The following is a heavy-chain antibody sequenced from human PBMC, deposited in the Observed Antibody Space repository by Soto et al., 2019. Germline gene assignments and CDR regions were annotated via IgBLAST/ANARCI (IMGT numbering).Heavy chain of an antibody. V-gene: IGHV3-21*01. D-gene: IGHD3-22*01. Sequence: EVRLVESGGGLVKPGGSLRLSCGASGFTFSSHTMDWVRQAPGKGLEWVASISSTGTYIYYADSVKGRFTISRDNANNSLFLQMHSLRAEDTADYYCVSRITTLPPFDYWGQGTLVTVSS. CDR3: VSRITTLPPFDY. J-gene: IGHJ4*02. CDR2: ISSTGTYI. CDR1: GFTFSSHT.